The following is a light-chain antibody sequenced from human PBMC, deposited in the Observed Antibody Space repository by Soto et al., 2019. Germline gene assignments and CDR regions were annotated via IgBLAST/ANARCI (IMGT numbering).Light chain of an antibody. V-gene: IGLV2-14*01. Sequence: QSVLTQPASVSGSPGQSITISCTGTSSDIGGYNSVSWYQQHPGKAPKLMIYDVSNRPSGVSNRFSGSKSGNTASLTISGLQAEDEADYYCSSYTTSNTLVFGTGTKLTVL. CDR1: SSDIGGYNS. CDR3: SSYTTSNTLV. CDR2: DVS. J-gene: IGLJ1*01.